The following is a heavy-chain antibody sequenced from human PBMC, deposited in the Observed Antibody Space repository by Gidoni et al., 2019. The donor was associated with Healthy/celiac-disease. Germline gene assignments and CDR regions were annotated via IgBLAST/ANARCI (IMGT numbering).Heavy chain of an antibody. D-gene: IGHD3-22*01. Sequence: EVQLLESGGGLVQPGGSLRLSCAASGFTFSSHAMRWVRQAPGKGLEWVSAMSGSGGSTYYADSVKGRFTISRDNSKNTLYLQRNSLRAEDTAVYYCVLPSSGYKYYFDYWGQGTLVTVSS. CDR3: VLPSSGYKYYFDY. CDR1: GFTFSSHA. V-gene: IGHV3-23*01. CDR2: MSGSGGST. J-gene: IGHJ4*02.